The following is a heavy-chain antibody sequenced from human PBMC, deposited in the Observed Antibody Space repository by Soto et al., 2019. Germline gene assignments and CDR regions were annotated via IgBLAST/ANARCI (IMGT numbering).Heavy chain of an antibody. V-gene: IGHV1-69*13. CDR1: GGTFSSYA. Sequence: SVKVSGKASGGTFSSYAISWVRQAPGQGIEWMGGIIPIFGRANYAQKFQGRVTITADESTSTAYMELSSLRSEDTAVYYCARAPEYDFWSGYYLTPWFDPWGQGTLVTVSS. CDR2: IIPIFGRA. CDR3: ARAPEYDFWSGYYLTPWFDP. J-gene: IGHJ5*02. D-gene: IGHD3-3*01.